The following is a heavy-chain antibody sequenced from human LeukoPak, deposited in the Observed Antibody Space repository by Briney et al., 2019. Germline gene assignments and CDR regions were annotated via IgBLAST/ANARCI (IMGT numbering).Heavy chain of an antibody. CDR3: AKATGYLL. Sequence: GGSLRLSCAASGFTFSRYGMSWVRQDPGKGLEWVSTISNSDYSTYYADSVKRRFTISRANSENTLYLQMNNLRAEDTAVYYCAKATGYLLWGQGTLVTVSS. J-gene: IGHJ4*02. D-gene: IGHD1-14*01. V-gene: IGHV3-23*01. CDR2: ISNSDYST. CDR1: GFTFSRYG.